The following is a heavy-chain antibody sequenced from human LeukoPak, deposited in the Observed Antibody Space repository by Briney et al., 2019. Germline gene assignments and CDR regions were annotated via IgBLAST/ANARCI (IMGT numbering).Heavy chain of an antibody. CDR3: ARGGSRLRQLVLFNGDWFDP. Sequence: ASVKVSCKASGFTFNAYYIHWVRQAPGQGLEWMGWINPNTGDTNYAQKFQGRVTMTRDTSISTAYVELSRLRSDDTAVYYCARGGSRLRQLVLFNGDWFDPWGQGTLVTVSS. CDR2: INPNTGDT. V-gene: IGHV1-2*02. D-gene: IGHD6-13*01. CDR1: GFTFNAYY. J-gene: IGHJ5*02.